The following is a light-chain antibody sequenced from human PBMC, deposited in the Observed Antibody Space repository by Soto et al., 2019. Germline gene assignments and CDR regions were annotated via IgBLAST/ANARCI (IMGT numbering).Light chain of an antibody. J-gene: IGKJ1*01. V-gene: IGKV3-20*01. CDR2: GAS. CDR1: QSINNNF. CDR3: QQFGGSRWT. Sequence: EIVLTQSPGTLSLSPGERATLSCRASQSINNNFLAWYQQKPGQAPRLLIYGASSRATGVPDRFSGSGSRTDFNLTISGLEPEDSAVYYCQQFGGSRWTFGQGTKVEIK.